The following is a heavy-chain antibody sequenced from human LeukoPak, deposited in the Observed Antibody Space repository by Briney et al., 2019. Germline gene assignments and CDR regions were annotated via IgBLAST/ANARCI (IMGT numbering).Heavy chain of an antibody. CDR1: GDSIARSPYY. CDR2: IYYSGST. D-gene: IGHD5-12*01. Sequence: SETLSLTCIVSGDSIARSPYYWGWIRQPPGKSLEWIGSIYYSGSTYYNPSLKSRVTISVDTSKNQFSLKLNSVTAADTVLYHCARHESRYSHTFDYWGQGTLVTVSS. V-gene: IGHV4-39*01. J-gene: IGHJ4*02. CDR3: ARHESRYSHTFDY.